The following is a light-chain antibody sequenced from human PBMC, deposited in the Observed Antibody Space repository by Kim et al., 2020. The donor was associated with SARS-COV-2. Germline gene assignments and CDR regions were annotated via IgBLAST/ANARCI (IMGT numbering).Light chain of an antibody. J-gene: IGKJ2*01. V-gene: IGKV3-20*01. Sequence: EIVLTQSPGTLSLSPGERATLSCRASQSVSSSYLAWYQQKPGQAPRLLIYGASSRATGIPDRFSGSGSGTDFTLTISRLEPEDFAVYYCQQHGSSPSYTFGQGTKLEI. CDR2: GAS. CDR1: QSVSSSY. CDR3: QQHGSSPSYT.